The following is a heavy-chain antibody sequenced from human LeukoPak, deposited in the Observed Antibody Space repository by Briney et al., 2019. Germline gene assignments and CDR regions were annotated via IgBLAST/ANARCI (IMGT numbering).Heavy chain of an antibody. CDR1: GYTFPDYG. Sequence: ASVKVSCKASGYTFPDYGISWVRQAPGQGLEWMGWISAYNGNTNYAQNFQGRVTMTTDTSTSTAYMELRSLRSDDTAVYFCARGRRDGTRHLDYWGQGTLVTVSS. J-gene: IGHJ4*02. V-gene: IGHV1-18*01. D-gene: IGHD5-24*01. CDR2: ISAYNGNT. CDR3: ARGRRDGTRHLDY.